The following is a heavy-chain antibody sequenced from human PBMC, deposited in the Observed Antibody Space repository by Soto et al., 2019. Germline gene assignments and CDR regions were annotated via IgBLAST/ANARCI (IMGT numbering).Heavy chain of an antibody. J-gene: IGHJ4*02. V-gene: IGHV4-34*01. CDR2: INHSGST. CDR1: GGSFSGYY. Sequence: SETLSLTCAVYGGSFSGYYWSWIRQPPGKGLEWIGEINHSGSTNYNPSLKSRVTISVDTSKNQFSLKLSSVTAADTAVYYCERIKQLANIDYWGQGTLVTVSS. CDR3: ERIKQLANIDY. D-gene: IGHD6-6*01.